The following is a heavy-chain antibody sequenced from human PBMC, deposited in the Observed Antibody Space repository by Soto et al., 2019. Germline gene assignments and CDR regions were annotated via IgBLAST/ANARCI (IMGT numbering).Heavy chain of an antibody. V-gene: IGHV2-5*01. CDR2: IYWNDYK. CDR3: ALLELGSPEMTRADEY. CDR1: GFSLSTTGVG. J-gene: IGHJ4*02. D-gene: IGHD7-27*01. Sequence: QITLKESGPTLVKPTQTLTLTCTFSGFSLSTTGVGVAWIRQPPGKALEWLALIYWNDYKRYSPSLQSRLSSTTDTSKHQVVLTVTNVDAVDTATYYCALLELGSPEMTRADEYWGQGTLFIFSS.